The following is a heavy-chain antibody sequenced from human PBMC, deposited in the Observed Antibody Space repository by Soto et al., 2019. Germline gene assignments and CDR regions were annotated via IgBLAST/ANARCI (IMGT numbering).Heavy chain of an antibody. Sequence: SETLSLTCTVSGGSISSYYWSWIRQPPGKGLEWIGYIYYSGSTNYNPSLKSRVTISVDTSKNQFSLKLSSVTAADTAVYYCARSESGIAGYCSGGSCSKLYYYYYMDVWGKGTTVTVSS. CDR1: GGSISSYY. CDR2: IYYSGST. V-gene: IGHV4-59*08. J-gene: IGHJ6*03. CDR3: ARSESGIAGYCSGGSCSKLYYYYYMDV. D-gene: IGHD2-15*01.